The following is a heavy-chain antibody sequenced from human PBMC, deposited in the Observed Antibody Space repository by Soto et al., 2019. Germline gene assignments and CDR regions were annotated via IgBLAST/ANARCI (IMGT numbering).Heavy chain of an antibody. D-gene: IGHD6-13*01. CDR3: ARAGRIAAAGTGGIDY. CDR1: GYTFTGYY. J-gene: IGHJ4*02. V-gene: IGHV1-2*02. CDR2: INPNSGGT. Sequence: ASVKVSCKASGYTFTGYYMHWVRQAPGQGLEWMGWINPNSGGTNYAQKFQGRVTMTRDTSISTAYMELSRLRSADTAVYYCARAGRIAAAGTGGIDYWGQGTLVTVSS.